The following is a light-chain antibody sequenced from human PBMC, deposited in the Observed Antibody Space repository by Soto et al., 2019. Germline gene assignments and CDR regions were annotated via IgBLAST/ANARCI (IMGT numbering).Light chain of an antibody. J-gene: IGKJ2*01. CDR1: QNIGSS. Sequence: DLLMTQSPSSLSASVGDRVTILCRASQNIGSSLIWYQQKPGTAPKVLIYGASSLHTGVPSRFSGSGSGTSFTLTISSLQPEDFATYFCQQSYHSPDTFGQGTKLNIK. CDR3: QQSYHSPDT. V-gene: IGKV1-39*01. CDR2: GAS.